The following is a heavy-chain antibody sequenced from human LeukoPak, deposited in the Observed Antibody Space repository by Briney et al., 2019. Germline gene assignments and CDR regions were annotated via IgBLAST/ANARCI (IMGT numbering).Heavy chain of an antibody. V-gene: IGHV3-21*06. J-gene: IGHJ4*02. CDR1: GFTFSSYS. Sequence: GGSLRLSCAASGFTFSSYSMNWVRQAPGKGLEWFSSISSSSSYKYYADSVKGRFTVSRDNAKNSLYLQMNSLRAEDTAVYYCASHYTSGSYHYWGQGTRVTVSS. CDR3: ASHYTSGSYHY. D-gene: IGHD3-10*01. CDR2: ISSSSSYK.